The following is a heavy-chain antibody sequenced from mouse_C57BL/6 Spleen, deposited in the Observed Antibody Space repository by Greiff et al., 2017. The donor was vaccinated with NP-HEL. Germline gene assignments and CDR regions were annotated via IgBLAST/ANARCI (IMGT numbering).Heavy chain of an antibody. CDR3: ATNYYGSRWFAY. CDR2: IYPGDGDT. D-gene: IGHD1-1*01. J-gene: IGHJ3*01. Sequence: VQLQQSGAELVKPGASVKISCKASGYAFSSYWMNWVKQRPGKGLEWIGQIYPGDGDTNYNGKFKGKATLTADNSSSTAYMQLSSLTFEDSAVYVCATNYYGSRWFAYWGKGTLVTVSA. CDR1: GYAFSSYW. V-gene: IGHV1-80*01.